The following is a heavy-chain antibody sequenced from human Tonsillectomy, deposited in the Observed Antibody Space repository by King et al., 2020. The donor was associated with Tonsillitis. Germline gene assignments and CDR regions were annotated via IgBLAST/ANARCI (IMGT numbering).Heavy chain of an antibody. V-gene: IGHV4-39*01. CDR1: GGSISSSSYY. J-gene: IGHJ3*02. D-gene: IGHD6-19*01. CDR3: ASQAASGWYADDAFDI. Sequence: QVQLQESGPGLVKPSETLSLTCTVSGGSISSSSYYWGWIRQPPGKGLEWIGSIYYSGSTYYNPSLKSRVTISVDTSNNQFSLKLSSVTAADTAVYYCASQAASGWYADDAFDIWGQGTMVTVSS. CDR2: IYYSGST.